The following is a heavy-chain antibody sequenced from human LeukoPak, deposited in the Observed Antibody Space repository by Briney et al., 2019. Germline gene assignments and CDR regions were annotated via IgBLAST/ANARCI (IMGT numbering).Heavy chain of an antibody. D-gene: IGHD5-12*01. V-gene: IGHV3-9*01. CDR3: AKDIYSGYDSYYIDY. CDR1: GFTFDDYA. CDR2: ISWNSGSI. J-gene: IGHJ4*02. Sequence: PGRSLRLSCAASGFTFDDYAMHWVRQAPGKGLEWVSGISWNSGSIGYADSVKGRFTISRDNAKNSLYLQMNSLRAEDTALYYCAKDIYSGYDSYYIDYWGQGTLVTVSS.